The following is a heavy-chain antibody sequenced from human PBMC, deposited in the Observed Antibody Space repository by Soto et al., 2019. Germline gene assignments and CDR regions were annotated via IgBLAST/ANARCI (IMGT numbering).Heavy chain of an antibody. J-gene: IGHJ4*02. D-gene: IGHD3-10*01. V-gene: IGHV3-11*01. CDR1: GFTCSDYY. CDR3: AREITMVRGASYYFDY. Sequence: QVQLVESGGGLVKPGGSLRLSCAASGFTCSDYYMSWIRQAPGKGLEWVSYISSSGSTIYYADSLKGRFTISRDNAKNALYLQMNSLRAEDTAVYYCAREITMVRGASYYFDYCGQGTMVTVSS. CDR2: ISSSGSTI.